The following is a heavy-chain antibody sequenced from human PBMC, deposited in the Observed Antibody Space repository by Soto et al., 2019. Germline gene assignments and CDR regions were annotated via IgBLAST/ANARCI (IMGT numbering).Heavy chain of an antibody. Sequence: GGSLRLSCAASGFTFNNYAIHWVRQTPGKGLEWVAVISYDGSNKYYADSVKGRITISRDNSKSTLYLQMSSLRAEDTAVYYCARERHPYYFDYWGQGTLVTVSS. V-gene: IGHV3-30-3*01. CDR3: ARERHPYYFDY. J-gene: IGHJ4*02. CDR2: ISYDGSNK. CDR1: GFTFNNYA.